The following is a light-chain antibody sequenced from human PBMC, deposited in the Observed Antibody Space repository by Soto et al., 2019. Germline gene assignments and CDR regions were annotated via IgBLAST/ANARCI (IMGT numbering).Light chain of an antibody. Sequence: DIQITHSPSSLAASVGDGVTITFRASQDISNYLNWYQQKPGKAPKLLICDASNLETGVPSRFSGSGSGTHFTFTISSLQPEDIATYYCQKYDNIPLNFGGGTTVDIK. J-gene: IGKJ4*01. CDR3: QKYDNIPLN. CDR1: QDISNY. V-gene: IGKV1-33*01. CDR2: DAS.